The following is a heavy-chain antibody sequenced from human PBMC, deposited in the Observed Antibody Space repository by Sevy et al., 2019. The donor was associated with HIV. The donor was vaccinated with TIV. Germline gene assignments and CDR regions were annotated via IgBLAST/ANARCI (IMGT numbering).Heavy chain of an antibody. CDR3: ARDVAFTTEYSYGMDV. J-gene: IGHJ6*02. CDR1: GFMFSSYS. Sequence: ALRLSCAASGFMFSSYSVHWVRQAPGKGLEWVAVISYAGSNKYYADSVKGRFTISRDNSKNTRYLQMNSLRAEDTAVYYCARDVAFTTEYSYGMDVWGQGTTVTVSS. V-gene: IGHV3-30-3*01. D-gene: IGHD4-17*01. CDR2: ISYAGSNK.